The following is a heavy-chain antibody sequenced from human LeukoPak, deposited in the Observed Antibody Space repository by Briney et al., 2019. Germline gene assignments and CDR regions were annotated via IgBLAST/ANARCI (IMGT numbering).Heavy chain of an antibody. Sequence: GASVKVSCKVSGYTLTELSMHWVRQAPGKGLEWMGGFDPEDGETIYAQKFQGRVTMTEDTSTDTAYMELSSLRSEDTAVYYCATEGTHLVPAALAYWGQGTLVTVSS. V-gene: IGHV1-24*01. J-gene: IGHJ4*02. CDR1: GYTLTELS. D-gene: IGHD2-2*01. CDR3: ATEGTHLVPAALAY. CDR2: FDPEDGET.